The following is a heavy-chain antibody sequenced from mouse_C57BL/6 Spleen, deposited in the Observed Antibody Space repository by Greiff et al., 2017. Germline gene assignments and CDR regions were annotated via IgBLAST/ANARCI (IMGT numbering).Heavy chain of an antibody. CDR2: ISSGSSTI. CDR3: AITGVAYYYAMDY. D-gene: IGHD1-1*01. V-gene: IGHV5-17*01. J-gene: IGHJ4*01. CDR1: GFTFSDYG. Sequence: EVQVVESGGGLVKPGGSLKLSCAASGFTFSDYGMHWVRQAPEKGLEWVAYISSGSSTIYYADTVKGRFTISRDNAKNTLFLQMTSLRSEDTAMYYCAITGVAYYYAMDYWGQGTSVTVSS.